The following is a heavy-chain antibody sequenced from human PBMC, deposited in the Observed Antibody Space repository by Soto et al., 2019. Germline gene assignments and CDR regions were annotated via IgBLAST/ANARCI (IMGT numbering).Heavy chain of an antibody. D-gene: IGHD6-19*01. Sequence: SETLSLTCTVSGGSISSGDYYWSWIRQPPGKGLEWIGYIYYSGSTYYNPSLKSRVTISVDTSKNQFSLKLSSVTAADTAVYHCAREKGIAVAGGSGWFDPWGQGTLVTVSS. CDR1: GGSISSGDYY. J-gene: IGHJ5*02. V-gene: IGHV4-30-4*01. CDR2: IYYSGST. CDR3: AREKGIAVAGGSGWFDP.